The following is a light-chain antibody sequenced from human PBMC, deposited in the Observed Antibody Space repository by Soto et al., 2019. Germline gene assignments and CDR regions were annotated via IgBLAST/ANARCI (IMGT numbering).Light chain of an antibody. CDR2: EVS. V-gene: IGLV2-14*01. Sequence: SVLTQPASFSGSPGQSITISCTGTSGDVGGYYYVSWYQQLPGKAPKLMISEVSHRPSGVSNRFSGSKSGNTASLTISGLQAEDEADYYCSSYTAGGTIFGTGTKVTV. CDR3: SSYTAGGTI. CDR1: SGDVGGYYY. J-gene: IGLJ1*01.